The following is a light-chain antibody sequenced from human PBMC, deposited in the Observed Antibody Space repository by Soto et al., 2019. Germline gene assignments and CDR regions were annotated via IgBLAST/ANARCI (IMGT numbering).Light chain of an antibody. CDR2: TAS. Sequence: EVVLTQSPGTLSLSPGERATLSCRASQSVSSSYLAWYQQKPGQAPRLLIYTASRRATGIPDRFSGSGSGTDFTLTISRLEPEDSAVYYCQQYSRAPITFGQGTRLAIK. CDR1: QSVSSSY. CDR3: QQYSRAPIT. J-gene: IGKJ5*01. V-gene: IGKV3-20*01.